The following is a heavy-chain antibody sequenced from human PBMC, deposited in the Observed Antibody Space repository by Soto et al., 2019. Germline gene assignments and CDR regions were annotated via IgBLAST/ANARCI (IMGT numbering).Heavy chain of an antibody. CDR2: ISYSGST. Sequence: SETLSLTCTVSGGSISSSKYYWGWIRQPPGKGLEWIGSISYSGSTYYNPSLKSRVTISVDTSKSQLSLKLNSVTAADTAVYYCARRMLSYSNGFSWFDPGARESWSPSPQ. D-gene: IGHD3-22*01. J-gene: IGHJ5*02. V-gene: IGHV4-39*01. CDR1: GGSISSSKYY. CDR3: ARRMLSYSNGFSWFDP.